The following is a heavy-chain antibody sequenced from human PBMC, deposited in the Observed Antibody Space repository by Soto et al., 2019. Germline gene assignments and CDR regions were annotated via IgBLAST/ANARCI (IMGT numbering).Heavy chain of an antibody. CDR2: IKQDGSEK. CDR3: ARDNRNYYDILTGYYPPDDY. V-gene: IGHV3-7*05. CDR1: GFTFSSYW. Sequence: GGSLRLSCAASGFTFSSYWMSWVRQAPGKGLEWVANIKQDGSEKYYVDSVKGRFTISRDNAKNSLYLQMNSLRAEDTAVYYCARDNRNYYDILTGYYPPDDYWGQGTLVTVSS. D-gene: IGHD3-9*01. J-gene: IGHJ4*02.